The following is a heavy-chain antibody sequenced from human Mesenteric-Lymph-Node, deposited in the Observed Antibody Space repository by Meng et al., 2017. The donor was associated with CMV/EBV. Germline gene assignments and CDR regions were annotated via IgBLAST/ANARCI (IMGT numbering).Heavy chain of an antibody. J-gene: IGHJ4*02. CDR1: GGSFSGYY. Sequence: GKLHQWGAGLLKPSETLSVTCAVYGGSFSGYYWNWIRQSPEKGLEWIGEINHSGSTTYNPSFTSRIIISVDTSTNQISLNMSSVTAADTAVYYCARGSSYDILTGYFDYWGQGALVTVSS. CDR3: ARGSSYDILTGYFDY. V-gene: IGHV4-34*01. CDR2: INHSGST. D-gene: IGHD3-9*01.